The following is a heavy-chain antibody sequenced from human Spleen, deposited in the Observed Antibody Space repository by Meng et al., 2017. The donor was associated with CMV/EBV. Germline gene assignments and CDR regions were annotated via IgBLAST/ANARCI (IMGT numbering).Heavy chain of an antibody. Sequence: GGSLRHSCEASGFIFSDYYMTWIRQAPGKGLEWVSHISSSGSARYHADSVKGRFTISRDNAKNSLFLQMNSLRAEDTAVYYCARDYQLLHTYHHSMDVWGQGTTVTVSS. D-gene: IGHD2-2*01. CDR2: ISSSGSAR. J-gene: IGHJ6*02. CDR3: ARDYQLLHTYHHSMDV. CDR1: GFIFSDYY. V-gene: IGHV3-11*04.